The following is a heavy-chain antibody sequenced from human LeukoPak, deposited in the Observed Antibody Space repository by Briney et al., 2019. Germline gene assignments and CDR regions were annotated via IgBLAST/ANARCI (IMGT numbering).Heavy chain of an antibody. D-gene: IGHD4-11*01. CDR2: IYHSTNT. CDR3: AGGIGTTVRGYFDF. CDR1: SGSIINSDLC. V-gene: IGHV4-30-2*06. Sequence: SETLSLTCTVSSGSIINSDLCWSWIRQSPGKGLEWIGYIYHSTNTYYNPSLNTRVTMSVDTSKNQFSLRLTSVTAADTAVYYCAGGIGTTVRGYFDFWGQGTQVTVSS. J-gene: IGHJ4*02.